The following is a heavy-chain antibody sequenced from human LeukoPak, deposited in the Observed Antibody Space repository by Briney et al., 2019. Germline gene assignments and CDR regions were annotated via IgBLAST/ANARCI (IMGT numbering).Heavy chain of an antibody. CDR3: TRGLTTSPGIDY. V-gene: IGHV3-7*01. D-gene: IGHD4-17*01. CDR2: IKEDRSER. Sequence: GGSLRLSCAASGFTFSTYWMNWVRQAPGKGLEWVANIKEDRSERYYVDSVKGRFTISRDNAKNSLDLQMSSLRADDTAVYYCTRGLTTSPGIDYWGQGTLVTVSS. CDR1: GFTFSTYW. J-gene: IGHJ4*02.